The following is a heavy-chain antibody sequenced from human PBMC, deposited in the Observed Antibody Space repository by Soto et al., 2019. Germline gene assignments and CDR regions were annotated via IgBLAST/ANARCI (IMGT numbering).Heavy chain of an antibody. J-gene: IGHJ4*02. Sequence: SETLSLTCTVSGGSISSSSYCWGWIRQPPGKGLECIGSIYYSGDTYYNPSLKSRVTISVDTSKNQFSLKLSSVTAADTAVYYCALIFTMIVVGQDYWGQGTLVTVSS. CDR3: ALIFTMIVVGQDY. CDR1: GGSISSSSYC. CDR2: IYYSGDT. D-gene: IGHD3-22*01. V-gene: IGHV4-39*01.